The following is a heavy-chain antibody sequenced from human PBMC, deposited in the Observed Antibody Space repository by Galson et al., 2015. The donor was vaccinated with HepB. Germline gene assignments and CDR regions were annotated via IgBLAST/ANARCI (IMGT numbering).Heavy chain of an antibody. D-gene: IGHD6-13*01. CDR3: VRASSNWDATINNAFDV. Sequence: CAISGDSVSFDSATWNWIRQSPSRGLEWLGRTYYRSRWYNSYAVSVKGRISVTPDTSQNQFPLQLHSATPEDTAVYYCVRASSNWDATINNAFDVWGQGTKVTVSS. V-gene: IGHV6-1*01. CDR1: GDSVSFDSAT. CDR2: TYYRSRWYN. J-gene: IGHJ3*01.